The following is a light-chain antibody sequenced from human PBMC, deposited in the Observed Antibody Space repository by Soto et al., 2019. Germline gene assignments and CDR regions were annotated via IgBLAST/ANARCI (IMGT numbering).Light chain of an antibody. J-gene: IGLJ2*01. CDR1: SSDVGGYNY. CDR3: SSYTSSSTPVV. CDR2: DVS. V-gene: IGLV2-14*01. Sequence: QSASASGSPGQSITISCTGTSSDVGGYNYVSWYQQHPGKAPKLMIYDVSNRPSGVSNRFSGSKSGNTASLTISGLQAEDEADYYCSSYTSSSTPVVFGGGTKLTVL.